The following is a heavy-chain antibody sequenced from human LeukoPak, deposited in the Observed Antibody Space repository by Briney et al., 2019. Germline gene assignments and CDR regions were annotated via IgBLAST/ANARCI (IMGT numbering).Heavy chain of an antibody. CDR2: IYYSGST. CDR3: ARDRRAAGTVVDYFDY. Sequence: PSETLSLTCTVSGGSISSYYWSWIRQPPGKGLEWNGYIYYSGSTNYNPSLKSRVTISVDTSKNQFSLKLSSVTAADTAAYYCARDRRAAGTVVDYFDYWGQGTLVTVSS. CDR1: GGSISSYY. D-gene: IGHD6-13*01. V-gene: IGHV4-59*01. J-gene: IGHJ4*02.